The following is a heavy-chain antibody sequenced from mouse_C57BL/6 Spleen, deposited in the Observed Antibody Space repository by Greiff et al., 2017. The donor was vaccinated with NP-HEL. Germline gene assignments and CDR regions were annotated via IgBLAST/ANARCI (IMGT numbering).Heavy chain of an antibody. D-gene: IGHD1-1*01. V-gene: IGHV1-26*01. CDR2: INPNNGGT. Sequence: EVQLQQSGPELVKPGASVKISCKASGYTFTDYYMNWVKQSHGKSLEWIGDINPNNGGTSYNQKFKGKATLTVDKSSSTAYMELRSLTSEDSAVYYGARGNYYGSSRFAYWGQGTLVTVAA. CDR1: GYTFTDYY. J-gene: IGHJ3*01. CDR3: ARGNYYGSSRFAY.